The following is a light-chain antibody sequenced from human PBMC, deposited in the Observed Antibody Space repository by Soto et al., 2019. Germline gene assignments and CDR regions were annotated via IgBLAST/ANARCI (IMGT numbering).Light chain of an antibody. CDR3: QQYGSSLWT. V-gene: IGKV1-9*01. CDR1: QGISRY. CDR2: AAS. Sequence: IQLTQAPSSLSASVVDSVTITCRASQGISRYLSWYQQKPGRAPKLLIYAASTLQSGVPSRFSGSGSGTDFTLTISRLEPEDFAVYYCQQYGSSLWTFGQGTKVDI. J-gene: IGKJ1*01.